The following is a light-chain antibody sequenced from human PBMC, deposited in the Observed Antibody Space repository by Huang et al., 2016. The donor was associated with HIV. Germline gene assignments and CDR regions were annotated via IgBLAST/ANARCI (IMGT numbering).Light chain of an antibody. CDR1: QSLLHTNGYNY. CDR3: MQALQTPRT. CDR2: LSS. V-gene: IGKV2-28*01. Sequence: DIVMTQSPLSLPVTPGEPASISCRSSQSLLHTNGYNYVDWYLQKPGPPPQLVIYLSSKRASGVPDRFSGSGSVTHFTLKISRVEAEDVGVYYCMQALQTPRTFGQGTRLEIK. J-gene: IGKJ5*01.